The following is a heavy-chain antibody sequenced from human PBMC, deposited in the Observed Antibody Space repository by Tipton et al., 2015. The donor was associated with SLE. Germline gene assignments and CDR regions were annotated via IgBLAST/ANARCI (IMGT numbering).Heavy chain of an antibody. CDR2: IYNSGST. V-gene: IGHV4-61*02. CDR3: ARVFTTMIVVENDAFDI. J-gene: IGHJ3*02. Sequence: TLSLTCTVSGGSISSGSYYWSWIRQPAGKGLEWIGRIYNSGSTNYNPSLKSRVTISVDTSKNQFSLKLSSVTAADTAVYYCARVFTTMIVVENDAFDIWGQGTMVTVSS. D-gene: IGHD3-22*01. CDR1: GGSISSGSYY.